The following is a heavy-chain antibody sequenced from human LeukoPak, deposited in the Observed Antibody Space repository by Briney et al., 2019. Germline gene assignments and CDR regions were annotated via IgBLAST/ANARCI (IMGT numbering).Heavy chain of an antibody. CDR1: GFTFSNYE. V-gene: IGHV3-48*03. J-gene: IGHJ4*02. CDR2: ISSSGSNI. Sequence: GGSLRLSSAASGFTFSNYEMNWVRQAPGKGLEWVSYISSSGSNIYYADSVKGRFTISRDNAKNSLYLQMNSLRAEDTAVYYCARKWLVIDYWGQGTLVTVSS. CDR3: ARKWLVIDY. D-gene: IGHD6-19*01.